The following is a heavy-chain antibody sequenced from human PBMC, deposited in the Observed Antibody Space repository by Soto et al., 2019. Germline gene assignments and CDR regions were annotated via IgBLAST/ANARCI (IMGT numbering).Heavy chain of an antibody. D-gene: IGHD2-21*02. CDR2: IYPGDSDT. V-gene: IGHV5-51*01. J-gene: IGHJ6*02. Sequence: GESLKISCKGSGYSFTSYWIGWVRQMPGKGLEWMGIIYPGDSDTRYSPSFQGQVTISADKSISTAYLQWSSLKASDTAMYYGARHPDCGGDCYPRYYGMDVWGQGTTVTVAS. CDR1: GYSFTSYW. CDR3: ARHPDCGGDCYPRYYGMDV.